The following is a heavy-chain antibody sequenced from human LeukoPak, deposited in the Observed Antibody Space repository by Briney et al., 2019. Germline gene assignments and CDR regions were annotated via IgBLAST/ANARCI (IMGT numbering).Heavy chain of an antibody. J-gene: IGHJ4*02. D-gene: IGHD2-2*01. Sequence: GSLRLSCAASGFIFSSDDMHWVRQAPGKGLEWVAGIQSNGRNKYYVDSVKGRFAISRDNSKGTLYLQVNSLRVEDTALYYCARESEGGTGTSCPDYWGQGTLVTVSS. V-gene: IGHV3-33*05. CDR3: ARESEGGTGTSCPDY. CDR2: IQSNGRNK. CDR1: GFIFSSDD.